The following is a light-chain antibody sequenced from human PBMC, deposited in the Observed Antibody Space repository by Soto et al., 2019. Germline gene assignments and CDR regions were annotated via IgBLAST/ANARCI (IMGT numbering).Light chain of an antibody. CDR3: QQRSNWLLT. Sequence: EIVLTQSPATLSLSPGERATLSCRASQSVSSYLAWYQQKPGQAPRLLIYDASNRATGITARFSGSGSGTDFTLTISSLEPEDLAVYYCQQRSNWLLTFGGGTKVEIK. V-gene: IGKV3-11*01. CDR2: DAS. J-gene: IGKJ4*01. CDR1: QSVSSY.